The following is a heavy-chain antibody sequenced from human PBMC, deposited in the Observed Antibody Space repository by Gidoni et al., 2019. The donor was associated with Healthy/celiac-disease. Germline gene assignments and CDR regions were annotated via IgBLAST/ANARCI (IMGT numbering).Heavy chain of an antibody. V-gene: IGHV4-34*01. CDR1: GGSFSGYY. CDR3: ARGTPYYYGSDLHAFDI. D-gene: IGHD3-10*01. J-gene: IGHJ3*02. CDR2: INHSGST. Sequence: QVQLQQWGAGLLKPSETLSLTCAVYGGSFSGYYWSWIRQPPGKGLEWIGEINHSGSTNYNPSLKSRVTISVDTSKNQFSLKLSSVTAADTAVYYCARGTPYYYGSDLHAFDIWGQGTMVTVSS.